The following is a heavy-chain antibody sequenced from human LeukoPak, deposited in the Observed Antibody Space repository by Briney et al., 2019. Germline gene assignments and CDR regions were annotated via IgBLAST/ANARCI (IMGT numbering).Heavy chain of an antibody. D-gene: IGHD1-1*01. CDR2: ISSSSRYI. CDR3: ARDLQLAFDH. CDR1: GFTFSSYS. V-gene: IGHV3-21*01. J-gene: IGHJ4*02. Sequence: GGSLRLSCAASGFTFSSYSMNWVRQAPGKGLEWVSSISSSSRYIYYADSVKGRFTISRDNAKNSLYLQMNSLRAEDTAVYYCARDLQLAFDHWGQGTLVTVSS.